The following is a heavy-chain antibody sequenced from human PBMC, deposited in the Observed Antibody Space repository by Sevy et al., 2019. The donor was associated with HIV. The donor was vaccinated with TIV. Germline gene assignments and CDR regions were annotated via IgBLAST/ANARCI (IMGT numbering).Heavy chain of an antibody. Sequence: GESLKISCKGSGYSFSTYWIAWVRQMPGKGLELMGLIFPGDSDTRYSPSFQGQVTISADKSIRTSYLPWNSLKASDTATYYCARRGIQLRGSDYFYYGLDVWGQGTTVTVSS. D-gene: IGHD1-1*01. J-gene: IGHJ6*02. V-gene: IGHV5-51*01. CDR3: ARRGIQLRGSDYFYYGLDV. CDR2: IFPGDSDT. CDR1: GYSFSTYW.